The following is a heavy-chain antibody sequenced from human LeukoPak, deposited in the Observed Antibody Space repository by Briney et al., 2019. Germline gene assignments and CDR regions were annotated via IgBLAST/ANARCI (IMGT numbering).Heavy chain of an antibody. CDR2: IYTSGRT. CDR1: GGSISSYY. J-gene: IGHJ4*02. CDR3: GREGPRQHFDY. V-gene: IGHV4-4*07. Sequence: SETLYLTCTGSGGSISSYYWRWIRQPAGKGLEWIGRIYTSGRTNYNPSLKSRVTMSVDTSKHQFSLKLSSVTAADTAVYYFGREGPRQHFDYWGPGTLVTVSS.